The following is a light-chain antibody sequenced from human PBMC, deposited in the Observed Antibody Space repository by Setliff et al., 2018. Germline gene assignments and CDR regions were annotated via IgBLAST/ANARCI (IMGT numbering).Light chain of an antibody. J-gene: IGLJ1*01. CDR3: SSYTGSNSHV. V-gene: IGLV2-14*01. CDR2: DVG. Sequence: QSVLTQPASVSGSPGRSITISCTGSSSDVGGYNHVSWYQQHPGKAPKLMIYDVGKRPSGVSNRFSGSKSGNTASLTISGLQAEDEADYYCSSYTGSNSHVFGTGTKVTVL. CDR1: SSDVGGYNH.